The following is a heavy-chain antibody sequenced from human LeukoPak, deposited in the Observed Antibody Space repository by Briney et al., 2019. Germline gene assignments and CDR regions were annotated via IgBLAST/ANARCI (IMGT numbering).Heavy chain of an antibody. J-gene: IGHJ5*02. CDR3: ARGPNKSDGGNSGSAWFDP. D-gene: IGHD4-23*01. CDR2: MNPNSGNT. CDR1: GYTFTTYD. V-gene: IGHV1-8*01. Sequence: VASVKVSCKASGYTFTTYDINWVRQATGQGLEWMGWMNPNSGNTGYAQKFQGRVTMTRNTSISTAYMGLSSLRSEDTAVYYCARGPNKSDGGNSGSAWFDPWGQGTLVTVSS.